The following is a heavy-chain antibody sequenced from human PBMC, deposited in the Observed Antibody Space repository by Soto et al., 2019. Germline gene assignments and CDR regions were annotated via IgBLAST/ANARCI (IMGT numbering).Heavy chain of an antibody. CDR3: ARGAAFWFDP. CDR2: IYDSGIT. D-gene: IGHD2-15*01. V-gene: IGHV4-59*01. Sequence: QVQLQESGPGLVKPSETLSLTCSVSDASLASYYWGWIRLSPGKGLEWIAYIYDSGITIYTPSLKSRVTLSVYTSKNQFSLTLTSVTAADTAVYYCARGAAFWFDPWGQGTLVTVSS. J-gene: IGHJ5*02. CDR1: DASLASYY.